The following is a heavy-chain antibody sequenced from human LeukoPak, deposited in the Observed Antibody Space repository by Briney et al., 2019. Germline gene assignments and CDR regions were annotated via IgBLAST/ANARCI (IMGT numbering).Heavy chain of an antibody. Sequence: GASLKISCKGSDYSFTNYWIGWVRQMPGKGLEWMGVIYPDDSDTRYSPSFRGHVTISADKSISTAYLQWSSLKASDTAMYYCARHVHGGCYDGMDVWGQGTPVTVSS. D-gene: IGHD2-2*01. CDR3: ARHVHGGCYDGMDV. CDR1: DYSFTNYW. CDR2: IYPDDSDT. J-gene: IGHJ6*02. V-gene: IGHV5-51*01.